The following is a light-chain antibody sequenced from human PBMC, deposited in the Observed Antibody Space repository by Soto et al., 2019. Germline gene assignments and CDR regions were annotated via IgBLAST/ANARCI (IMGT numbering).Light chain of an antibody. Sequence: QSALTQPASVSGTPGQSITISCTGTSSDIGGYDYVSWYQQHPDKAPKLMIYEVSNRPSGTSNRFSGSKSGNTASLTISGLQAEDEADYYCSSYTSSSTLAFGGGTKLTVL. CDR3: SSYTSSSTLA. J-gene: IGLJ2*01. CDR2: EVS. CDR1: SSDIGGYDY. V-gene: IGLV2-14*01.